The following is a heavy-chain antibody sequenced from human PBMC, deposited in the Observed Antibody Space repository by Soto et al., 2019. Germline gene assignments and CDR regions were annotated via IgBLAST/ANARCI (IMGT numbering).Heavy chain of an antibody. D-gene: IGHD6-19*01. J-gene: IGHJ4*02. Sequence: GGPLRLCCPVDGLSFSRYWMQWISQAPGKGLVWVSNINTEGTNTNYVDSVKGRFTISRDNAKNTVYLQMNSLRAEDTAVYYCVRLAVTGTNYWGQGTLVTVSS. CDR3: VRLAVTGTNY. CDR2: INTEGTNT. V-gene: IGHV3-74*01. CDR1: GLSFSRYW.